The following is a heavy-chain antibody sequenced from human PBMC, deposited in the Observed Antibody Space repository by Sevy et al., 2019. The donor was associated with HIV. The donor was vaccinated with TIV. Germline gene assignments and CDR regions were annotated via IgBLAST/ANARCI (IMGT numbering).Heavy chain of an antibody. CDR3: ARDGYGSGFGGLWY. CDR2: IYTSGST. J-gene: IGHJ4*02. Sequence: SETLSLTCTVSGGSISSYYWSWIRQPAGKGLEWMGRIYTSGSTNYNPSLKSRVTMSVDTSKNQFSLRLSSVTAADTAVYYCARDGYGSGFGGLWYWGQGTLVTVSS. V-gene: IGHV4-4*07. D-gene: IGHD3-10*01. CDR1: GGSISSYY.